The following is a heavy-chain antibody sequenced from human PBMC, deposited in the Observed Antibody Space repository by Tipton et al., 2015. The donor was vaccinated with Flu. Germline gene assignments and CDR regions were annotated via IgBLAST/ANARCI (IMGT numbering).Heavy chain of an antibody. J-gene: IGHJ5*02. V-gene: IGHV3-53*01. Sequence: QLVQSGGGLIQPGGSLRLSCSASGFTVSSNYMSWVRQAPGKGLEWVSVIYSDGSTYYIDSVKGRFTISRDNSKNMLSLEMNSLRAEDTAVYYCARGQGANPWGQGTLVTVSS. CDR3: ARGQGANP. CDR2: IYSDGST. CDR1: GFTVSSNY.